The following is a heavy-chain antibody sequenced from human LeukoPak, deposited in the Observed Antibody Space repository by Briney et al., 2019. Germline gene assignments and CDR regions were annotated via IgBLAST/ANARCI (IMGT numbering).Heavy chain of an antibody. V-gene: IGHV4-39*07. Sequence: SETLSLTCTVSGGSISSSSYYWGWIRQPPGKGLEWIGSIYYSGSTNYNPSLKSRVTISVDTSKNQFSLKLSSVTAADTAVYYCALGYYYGMDVWGQGTTVTVSS. CDR3: ALGYYYGMDV. CDR1: GGSISSSSYY. CDR2: IYYSGST. J-gene: IGHJ6*02.